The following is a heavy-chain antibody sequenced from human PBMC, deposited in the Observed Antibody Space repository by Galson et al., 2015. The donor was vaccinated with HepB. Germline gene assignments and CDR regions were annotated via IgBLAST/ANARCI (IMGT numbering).Heavy chain of an antibody. V-gene: IGHV1-69*06. D-gene: IGHD3-16*01. CDR1: GGTFSSYA. Sequence: SVKVSCKASGGTFSSYAISWVRQAPGQGLEWMGGIIPIFGTANYAQKFQGRVTITADKSTSTAYMELSSLRSEDTAVYYCARGVYDYVWGGLDYWGQGTLVTVSS. CDR3: ARGVYDYVWGGLDY. CDR2: IIPIFGTA. J-gene: IGHJ4*02.